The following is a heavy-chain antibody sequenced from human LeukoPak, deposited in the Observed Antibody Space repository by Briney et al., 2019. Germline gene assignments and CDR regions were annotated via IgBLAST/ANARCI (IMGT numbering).Heavy chain of an antibody. V-gene: IGHV3-21*01. CDR2: ISSSSSYI. Sequence: PGGSLRLSCAASGFTFSSYSMNWVRQAPGKGLEWVSSISSSSSYIYYADSVKGRFTISRDNSKNTLYLQMNSLRAEDTAVYYCAKGSGPSFSNPHFDYWGQGTLVTVSS. CDR1: GFTFSSYS. D-gene: IGHD4-11*01. CDR3: AKGSGPSFSNPHFDY. J-gene: IGHJ4*02.